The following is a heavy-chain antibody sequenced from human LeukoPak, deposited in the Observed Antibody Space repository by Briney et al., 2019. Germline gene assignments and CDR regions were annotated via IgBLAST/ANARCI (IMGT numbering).Heavy chain of an antibody. CDR1: GFIFNNYA. CDR3: AKDNRRHYTSGPNPDSLH. V-gene: IGHV3-9*01. CDR2: ISWNSGTI. Sequence: GGSLRLSCAGSGFIFNNYAMHWVRQLPGKGLEWVSGISWNSGTIDYADSVRGRFTISRDNAKNSLYLQMDSLRVEDTAFYYCAKDNRRHYTSGPNPDSLHWGQGALVTVS. D-gene: IGHD6-19*01. J-gene: IGHJ4*02.